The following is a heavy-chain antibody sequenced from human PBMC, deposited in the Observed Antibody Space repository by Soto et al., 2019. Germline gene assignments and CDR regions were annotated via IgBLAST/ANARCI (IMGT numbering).Heavy chain of an antibody. D-gene: IGHD6-19*01. Sequence: QVQLQESGPGLVKPSQTLSLTCTVSGGSISSGGYYWSWIRQHPGKGLEWIGYIYYSGSTYYNPSLXGXVXIXXDTSKNPFSLKLSSVTAADTAVYCCARRYSSGFDYWGQGTLVTVSS. V-gene: IGHV4-31*03. CDR2: IYYSGST. CDR3: ARRYSSGFDY. J-gene: IGHJ4*02. CDR1: GGSISSGGYY.